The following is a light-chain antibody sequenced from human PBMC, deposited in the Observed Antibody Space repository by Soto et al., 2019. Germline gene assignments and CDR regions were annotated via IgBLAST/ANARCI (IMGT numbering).Light chain of an antibody. V-gene: IGLV2-14*01. CDR3: SSYRSSNTVL. Sequence: QSALTQPASVSGSPGQSITISCTGTSSDVGGYNFVSWYQHHPGKAPKLMIFEVNNRPSGVSIRFSGSKSGNTASLTISGLQAEDEADYYCSSYRSSNTVLFGGGTKLTVL. J-gene: IGLJ2*01. CDR2: EVN. CDR1: SSDVGGYNF.